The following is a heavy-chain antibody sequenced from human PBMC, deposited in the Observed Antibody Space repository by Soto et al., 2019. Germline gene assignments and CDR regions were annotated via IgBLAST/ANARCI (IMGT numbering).Heavy chain of an antibody. D-gene: IGHD3-3*01. CDR3: AKDGDYDFWSGHDGFDI. CDR1: GFTFISYA. V-gene: IGHV3-48*03. Sequence: GGSLRLSSAASGFTFISYAMHWVRQAPGKGLEWVSYISSGGSTKYYADSVKGRFTISRDNAKNSLSLQMNSLRPEDTAVYYCAKDGDYDFWSGHDGFDIWGQGTMVTVSS. J-gene: IGHJ3*02. CDR2: ISSGGSTK.